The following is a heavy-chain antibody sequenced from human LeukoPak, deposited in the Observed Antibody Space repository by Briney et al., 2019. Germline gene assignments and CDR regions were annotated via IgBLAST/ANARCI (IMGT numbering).Heavy chain of an antibody. CDR2: IYHSGST. CDR1: GGSISSSNW. Sequence: SETLSLTCAVSGGSISSSNWWSWVRQPPGKGLEWIGEIYHSGSTNYNPSLKSRVTISADKSKNQFSLKLSSVTAADTAVYYCARGSTMVRGVINGRVYFDYWGQGTLVTVSS. J-gene: IGHJ4*02. CDR3: ARGSTMVRGVINGRVYFDY. D-gene: IGHD3-10*01. V-gene: IGHV4-4*02.